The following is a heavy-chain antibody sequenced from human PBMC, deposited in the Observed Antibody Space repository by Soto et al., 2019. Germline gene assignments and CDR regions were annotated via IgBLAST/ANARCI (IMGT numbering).Heavy chain of an antibody. D-gene: IGHD3-16*01. CDR3: AHSPWGAAPDD. CDR2: IYWNDDK. J-gene: IGHJ4*02. V-gene: IGHV2-5*01. Sequence: QITLKESGPTLVKPTETLTLTCTVSGFPLSARGVGVGWIRQPPGKALEWLAIIYWNDDKRYRPSLKSRLTITKDTSKNQVLLTMTTADPVDTAKYYCAHSPWGAAPDDWGQGTLVTVSS. CDR1: GFPLSARGVG.